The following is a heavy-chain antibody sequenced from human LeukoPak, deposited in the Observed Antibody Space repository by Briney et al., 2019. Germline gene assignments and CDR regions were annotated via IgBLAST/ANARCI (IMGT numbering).Heavy chain of an antibody. D-gene: IGHD5-24*01. V-gene: IGHV3-11*04. CDR1: GFTFSDYY. J-gene: IGHJ4*01. CDR2: ISSSGSTI. CDR3: ARDRGWQQFDY. Sequence: PGGSLRLSCAASGFTFSDYYMSWIRQAPGKGLEWVSYISSSGSTIYYADSVKGRFTISRDNAKNSLYLELNSLRAEDTGVYFCARDRGWQQFDYWGQGTLVTVSS.